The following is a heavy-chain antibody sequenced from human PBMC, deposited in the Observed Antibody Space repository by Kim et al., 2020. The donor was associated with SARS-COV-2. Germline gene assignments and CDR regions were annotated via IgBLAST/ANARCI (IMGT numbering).Heavy chain of an antibody. V-gene: IGHV1-69*04. CDR3: AGEVDTAMVTTLYYYYGMDV. J-gene: IGHJ6*02. CDR2: IIPILGIA. D-gene: IGHD5-18*01. Sequence: SVKVSCKASGGTFSSYAISWVRQAPGQGLEWMGRIIPILGIANYAQKFQGRVTITADKSTSTAYMELSSLRSEDTAVYYCAGEVDTAMVTTLYYYYGMDVWGQGTTVTVSS. CDR1: GGTFSSYA.